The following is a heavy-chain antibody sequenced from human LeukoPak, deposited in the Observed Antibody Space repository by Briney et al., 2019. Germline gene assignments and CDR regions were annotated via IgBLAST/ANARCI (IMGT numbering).Heavy chain of an antibody. Sequence: GGSLRLSCAASGFTVSVNYMSWVRQAPGKGLEWVSVIYSDDRTYYADSVKGRFTISRDNSTNTLYLQMNTLRAEGTAVYYCTRDGDYYDTSGPDVWGKGTTVTVSS. CDR2: IYSDDRT. CDR1: GFTVSVNY. CDR3: TRDGDYYDTSGPDV. V-gene: IGHV3-53*01. J-gene: IGHJ6*04. D-gene: IGHD3-22*01.